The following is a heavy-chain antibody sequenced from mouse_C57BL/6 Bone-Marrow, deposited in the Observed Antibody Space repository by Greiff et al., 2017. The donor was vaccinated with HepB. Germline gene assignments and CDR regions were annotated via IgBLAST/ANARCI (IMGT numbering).Heavy chain of an antibody. Sequence: VQLQQSGTELVKPGASVKLSCKASGYTFTSYWMHWVKQRPGQGLEWIGNINPSNGGTNYNEKFKSKATLTVDKSSSTAYMQLSSLTSEDSAVYYCARVDPYCDWYFDVWGTGTTVTVSS. CDR2: INPSNGGT. V-gene: IGHV1-53*01. J-gene: IGHJ1*03. CDR1: GYTFTSYW. CDR3: ARVDPYCDWYFDV.